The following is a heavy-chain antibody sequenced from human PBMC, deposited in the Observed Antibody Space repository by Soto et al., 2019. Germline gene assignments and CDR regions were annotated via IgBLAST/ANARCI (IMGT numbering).Heavy chain of an antibody. D-gene: IGHD4-17*01. V-gene: IGHV5-51*01. J-gene: IGHJ6*03. CDR2: IYPGDSDT. CDR3: ARHAVNGDHGPRYYHMDA. CDR1: GYSFTNYW. Sequence: LGESLKISCKTSGYSFTNYWIGWVRQMPGKGLEWMGIIYPGDSDTRYSPSFQGQVTISADKSSSTAYLQWSSLKASDSAIYYCARHAVNGDHGPRYYHMDAWGKGTTVTVSS.